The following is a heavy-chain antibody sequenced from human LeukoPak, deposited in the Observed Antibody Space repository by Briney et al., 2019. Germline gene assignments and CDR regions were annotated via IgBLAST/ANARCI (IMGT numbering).Heavy chain of an antibody. D-gene: IGHD1-1*01. CDR1: GFTVSRNY. V-gene: IGHV3-53*01. CDR2: SYSGGDT. Sequence: PGGSLRLSCAASGFTVSRNYMSWDRQAPGKGLEWVSVSYSGGDTYYPDSVKGRFTVSRDNPKNTVYLQMSSLRAEDTAVYFCARSPVLDRNDWSFADWGQGTLVTVSS. J-gene: IGHJ4*02. CDR3: ARSPVLDRNDWSFAD.